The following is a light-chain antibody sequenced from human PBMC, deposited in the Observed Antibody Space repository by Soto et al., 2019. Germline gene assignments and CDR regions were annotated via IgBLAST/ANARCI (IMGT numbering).Light chain of an antibody. CDR3: TSYTSSSTYV. J-gene: IGLJ1*01. Sequence: QSALTQPASVSGSPGQSITISCTGTGSDVGGHNSVSWYQQHPGKAPKLMIYNVSNRPSGVSNRFSGSKSGNTASLTISGLLAEDEADYYCTSYTSSSTYVFGAGTKLTVL. V-gene: IGLV2-14*01. CDR2: NVS. CDR1: GSDVGGHNS.